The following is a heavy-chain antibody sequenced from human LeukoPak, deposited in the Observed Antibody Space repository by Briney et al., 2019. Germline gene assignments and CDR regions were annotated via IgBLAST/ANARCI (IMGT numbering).Heavy chain of an antibody. J-gene: IGHJ3*02. D-gene: IGHD2-2*01. CDR2: ITPFNGNT. V-gene: IGHV1-45*02. Sequence: GASVNVSCKSSASTFTYRYLHWVRQAPGQALEWMGWITPFNGNTNYAQKFQDRVTMTRDRSMSTAYMELSSLRSEDTAMYYCASDKCSSISCSDAFDIWGQGTMVTVSS. CDR1: ASTFTYRY. CDR3: ASDKCSSISCSDAFDI.